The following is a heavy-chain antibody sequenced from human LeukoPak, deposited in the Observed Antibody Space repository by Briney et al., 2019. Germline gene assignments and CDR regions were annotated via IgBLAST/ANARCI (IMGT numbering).Heavy chain of an antibody. V-gene: IGHV4-59*01. CDR1: GGSISSDY. CDR3: ARSIAAFNYYYYMDV. D-gene: IGHD6-6*01. Sequence: SVTLSLTCTVSGGSISSDYWSWIRQPPGKGLEWIGYIYYSGSTNYNPSLKSRVTISVDTSKNQFSLKLSSVTAADTAVYYCARSIAAFNYYYYMDVWGKGTTVTVSS. J-gene: IGHJ6*03. CDR2: IYYSGST.